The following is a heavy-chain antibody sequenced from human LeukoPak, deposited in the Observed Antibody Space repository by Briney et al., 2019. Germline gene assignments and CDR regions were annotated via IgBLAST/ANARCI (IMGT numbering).Heavy chain of an antibody. CDR1: GGTFSSYA. D-gene: IGHD1-14*01. CDR3: TTQSTSSSDSKIDY. Sequence: SVKVSCKASGGTFSSYAISWVRQAPGQGLEWMGRIIPILGIANYAQKFQGRVTTTADKSTSTAYMELSSLRSEDTAVYYCTTQSTSSSDSKIDYWGQGTLVTVSS. CDR2: IIPILGIA. V-gene: IGHV1-69*04. J-gene: IGHJ4*02.